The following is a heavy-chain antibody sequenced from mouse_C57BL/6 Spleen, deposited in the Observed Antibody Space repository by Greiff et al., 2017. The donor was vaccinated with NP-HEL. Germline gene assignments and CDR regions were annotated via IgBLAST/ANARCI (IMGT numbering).Heavy chain of an antibody. D-gene: IGHD1-1*01. CDR3: AREGPYYGSSYKYFDV. CDR2: IDPSDSET. CDR1: GYTFTSYW. Sequence: VQLQQPGAELVRPGSSVKLSCKASGYTFTSYWMHWVKQRPIQGLEWIGNIDPSDSETHYNQKFKDKATLTVDKSSSTAYMQLSSLTSEDSAVYYCAREGPYYGSSYKYFDVWGTGTTVTVSS. J-gene: IGHJ1*03. V-gene: IGHV1-52*01.